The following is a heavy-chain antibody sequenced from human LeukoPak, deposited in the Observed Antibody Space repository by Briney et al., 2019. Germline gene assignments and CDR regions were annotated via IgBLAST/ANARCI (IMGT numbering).Heavy chain of an antibody. CDR3: ARGLELGYCSGASCYIWFDP. CDR2: INHGGRT. J-gene: IGHJ5*02. Sequence: SETLSLTCVVSGGFFSGYYWSWIRQPPGKGLEWIGEINHGGRTNYSPSLKSRVTISVDTSKNQFSLNLSSVTAAGTAVYYCARGLELGYCSGASCYIWFDPWGQGTLVTVSS. CDR1: GGFFSGYY. D-gene: IGHD2-2*02. V-gene: IGHV4-34*01.